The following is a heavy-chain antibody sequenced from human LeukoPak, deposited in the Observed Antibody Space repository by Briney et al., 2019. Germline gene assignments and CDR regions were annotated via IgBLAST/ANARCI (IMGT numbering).Heavy chain of an antibody. CDR1: GGTFSSYA. D-gene: IGHD2-21*01. CDR3: ARTAYCGGDCYSDFQH. Sequence: EASVKVSCKASGGTFSSYAISWVRQAPGQGLEWMGWINPNSGGTNYAQKFQGRVTMTRDTSISTAYMELSRLRSDDTAVYYCARTAYCGGDCYSDFQHWGQGTLVTVSS. V-gene: IGHV1-2*02. J-gene: IGHJ1*01. CDR2: INPNSGGT.